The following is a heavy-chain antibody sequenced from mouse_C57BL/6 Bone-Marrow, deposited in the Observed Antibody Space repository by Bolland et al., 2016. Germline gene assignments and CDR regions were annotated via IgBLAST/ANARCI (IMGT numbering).Heavy chain of an antibody. J-gene: IGHJ3*01. D-gene: IGHD1-1*01. CDR3: ARSNYGSSYWFAY. V-gene: IGHV1-39*01. CDR2: YGTT. Sequence: YGTTSYNQKFKGKATLTVDQSSSTAYMQLNSLTSEDSAVYYCARSNYGSSYWFAYWGQGNLV.